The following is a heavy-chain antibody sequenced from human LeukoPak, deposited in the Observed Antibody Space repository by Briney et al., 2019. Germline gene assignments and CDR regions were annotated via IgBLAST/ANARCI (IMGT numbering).Heavy chain of an antibody. Sequence: GGSLRLSCAASGFTFNNYGMHWVRQAPGKGLEWVAVISYHGSEKFYAESVKGRFTISRDNSKSTLYLQMNSLRAEDTALYYCAAVLPSASTGHYYGIDGWGQGTTVTASS. CDR2: ISYHGSEK. CDR1: GFTFNNYG. V-gene: IGHV3-30*03. D-gene: IGHD2-2*01. J-gene: IGHJ6*02. CDR3: AAVLPSASTGHYYGIDG.